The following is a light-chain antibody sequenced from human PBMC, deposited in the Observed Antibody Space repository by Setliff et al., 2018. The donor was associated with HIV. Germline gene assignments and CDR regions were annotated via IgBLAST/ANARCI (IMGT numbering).Light chain of an antibody. CDR2: DVS. Sequence: QSALTQPASVSGSPGQSITISCTGTSSDVGDYNYVSWSQQHPGKAPKLMIYDVSKRPSGVSNRFSGAKSGNKASLTISGLQAEDEADYYCSSYTGSNTYIFGSGTKVTVL. J-gene: IGLJ1*01. CDR1: SSDVGDYNY. V-gene: IGLV2-14*01. CDR3: SSYTGSNTYI.